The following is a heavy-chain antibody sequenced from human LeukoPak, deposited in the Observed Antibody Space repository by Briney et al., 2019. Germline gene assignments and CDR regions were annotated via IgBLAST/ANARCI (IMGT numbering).Heavy chain of an antibody. V-gene: IGHV3-11*06. CDR2: ISSRSSHT. J-gene: IGHJ4*02. Sequence: PGGSLRLSCAASGFTFSDYYMSWIRQAPGKGLEWVSYISSRSSHTNYADSVKGRFTISRDNAKNSLYLQMNSLRAEDTAVYYCATDLGSSRPNFWGQGILVTVSS. D-gene: IGHD6-13*01. CDR3: ATDLGSSRPNF. CDR1: GFTFSDYY.